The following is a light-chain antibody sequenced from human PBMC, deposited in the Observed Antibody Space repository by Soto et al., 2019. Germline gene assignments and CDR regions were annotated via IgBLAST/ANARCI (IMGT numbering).Light chain of an antibody. J-gene: IGKJ4*01. V-gene: IGKV1D-12*01. Sequence: DIQMTQSPSSVSASVGERVTITCRASQGVYSWVAWYQQAPGKAPQLLISAASTLRGGVPSRFSGIGSGTDFTLTISSLQPEDVATYYCQQAYNFPLTFGGGTKVEIK. CDR1: QGVYSW. CDR3: QQAYNFPLT. CDR2: AAS.